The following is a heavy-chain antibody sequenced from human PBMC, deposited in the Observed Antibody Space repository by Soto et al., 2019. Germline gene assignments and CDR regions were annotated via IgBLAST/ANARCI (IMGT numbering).Heavy chain of an antibody. D-gene: IGHD5-12*01. J-gene: IGHJ4*02. Sequence: VASVKVSCKASGGTFSSYAISWVRQAPGQGLEWMGGIIPIFGTANYAQKFQGRVTITADESTSTAYMELSSLRSEDTAVYYCARSEMATISRFDYWGQGTLVTVSS. CDR2: IIPIFGTA. CDR1: GGTFSSYA. CDR3: ARSEMATISRFDY. V-gene: IGHV1-69*13.